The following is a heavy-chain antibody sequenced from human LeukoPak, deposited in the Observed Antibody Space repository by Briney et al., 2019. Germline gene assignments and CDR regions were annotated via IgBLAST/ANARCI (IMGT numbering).Heavy chain of an antibody. CDR3: AKDVSSSAWFLVYGMDV. Sequence: GGSLRLSCAASGFTFTSYAMNWVRQAPGKGLESGSAISGSGGSTDYADSGKCRVAISRDNSKTVLYLQMNSLRAEDTAVYYCAKDVSSSAWFLVYGMDVWGQGTTVTVSS. J-gene: IGHJ6*02. CDR2: ISGSGGST. CDR1: GFTFTSYA. D-gene: IGHD6-13*01. V-gene: IGHV3-23*01.